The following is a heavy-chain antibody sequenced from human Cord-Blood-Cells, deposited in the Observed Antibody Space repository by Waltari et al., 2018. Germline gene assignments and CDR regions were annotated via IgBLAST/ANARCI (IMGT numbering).Heavy chain of an antibody. CDR1: GFTFSSYA. CDR3: ARDDGYCTNGVCYTDY. J-gene: IGHJ4*02. V-gene: IGHV3-30*04. Sequence: QVQLVESGGGVVQPGRSLRLSCAASGFTFSSYAMHWVRQAPGKGLEWVAVISYDGSNKYYADSVKGRFTISRDNSKNTLYLQMNGLRAEDTAVYYCARDDGYCTNGVCYTDYWGQGTLVTVSS. D-gene: IGHD2-8*01. CDR2: ISYDGSNK.